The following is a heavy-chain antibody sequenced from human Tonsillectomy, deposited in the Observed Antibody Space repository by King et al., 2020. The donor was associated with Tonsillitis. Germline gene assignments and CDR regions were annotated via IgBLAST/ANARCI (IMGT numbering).Heavy chain of an antibody. CDR1: GGPFSKFA. V-gene: IGHV1-69*01. J-gene: IGHJ4*02. D-gene: IGHD3-10*01. Sequence: VQLVESGAEVKEPGSSVKVSCKASGGPFSKFAISWVRQAPGQGLEWMGGIIPFFRTANYEQKFQGRVTITADESKTTAFMELSSLSAEDTAVYYCARDGRGHFDYWGQGTLVTVSS. CDR2: IIPFFRTA. CDR3: ARDGRGHFDY.